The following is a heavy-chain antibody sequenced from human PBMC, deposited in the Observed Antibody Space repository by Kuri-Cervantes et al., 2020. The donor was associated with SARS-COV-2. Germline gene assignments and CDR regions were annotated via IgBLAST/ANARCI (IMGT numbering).Heavy chain of an antibody. J-gene: IGHJ5*02. V-gene: IGHV1-69*01. CDR2: IIPIFGTA. Sequence: KISCAASGFTFSSYAISWVRQAPGQGLEWMGGIIPIFGTANYAQKFQGRVTITADESTSTAYMELSSLRSEDTAVYYCARDPTYYDFWSGYSRGNWFDPWGQGTLVTVSS. CDR3: ARDPTYYDFWSGYSRGNWFDP. D-gene: IGHD3-3*01. CDR1: GFTFSSYA.